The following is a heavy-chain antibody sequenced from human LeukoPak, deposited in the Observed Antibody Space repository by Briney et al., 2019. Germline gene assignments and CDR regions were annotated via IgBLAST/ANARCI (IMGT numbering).Heavy chain of an antibody. D-gene: IGHD2-15*01. CDR1: GFTFSSYA. J-gene: IGHJ4*02. CDR3: AREANMYCSGGSCYSRYFDY. Sequence: GGSLRLSCAASGFTFSSYAMHWVRQAPGKGLEWVAVISYDGSNKYYADSVKGRFTISRDNSKNTLYLQMNSLRAEDTAVYYCAREANMYCSGGSCYSRYFDYWGQGTLVTVSS. CDR2: ISYDGSNK. V-gene: IGHV3-30-3*01.